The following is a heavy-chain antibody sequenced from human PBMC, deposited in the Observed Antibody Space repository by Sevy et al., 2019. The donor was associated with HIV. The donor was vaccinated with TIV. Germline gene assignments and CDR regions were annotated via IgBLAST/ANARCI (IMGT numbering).Heavy chain of an antibody. CDR3: ARGRGVIHYFDY. D-gene: IGHD3-16*02. CDR1: GFTFSSYS. V-gene: IGHV3-21*01. CDR2: ISSSSSYI. Sequence: GSLRLSCAASGFTFSSYSMNWVRQAPGKGLEWVSSISSSSSYIYYADSVKGRFTISRDHAKNSLYLQMNSLRAEDTAVYYCARGRGVIHYFDYWGQGTLVTVSS. J-gene: IGHJ4*02.